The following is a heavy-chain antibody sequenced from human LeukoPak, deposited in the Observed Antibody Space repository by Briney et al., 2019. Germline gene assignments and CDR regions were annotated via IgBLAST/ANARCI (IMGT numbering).Heavy chain of an antibody. CDR1: GYTLTELS. D-gene: IGHD3-22*01. Sequence: ASVKVSCKVSGYTLTELSMHWVRQAPGKGLEWMGGSDPEDGETIYAQKFQGRVTMTEDTSTDTAYMELSSLRSEDTAVYYCATLSPLYYYDSSGYPYYGMDVWGQGTTVTVSS. J-gene: IGHJ6*02. CDR2: SDPEDGET. CDR3: ATLSPLYYYDSSGYPYYGMDV. V-gene: IGHV1-24*01.